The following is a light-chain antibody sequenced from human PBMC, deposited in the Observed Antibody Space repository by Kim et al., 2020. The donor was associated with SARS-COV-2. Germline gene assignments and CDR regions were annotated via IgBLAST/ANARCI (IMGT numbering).Light chain of an antibody. CDR1: SGSIDSNY. CDR2: EDN. J-gene: IGLJ3*02. CDR3: QSYDSSNHWV. Sequence: KTETISGTRSSGSIDSNYVKWYQQRPGSAPTTVIYEDNERPSGVPDRFSGSIDSSSNAASLTISGLKTEDEADYYCQSYDSSNHWVFGGGTQLTVL. V-gene: IGLV6-57*03.